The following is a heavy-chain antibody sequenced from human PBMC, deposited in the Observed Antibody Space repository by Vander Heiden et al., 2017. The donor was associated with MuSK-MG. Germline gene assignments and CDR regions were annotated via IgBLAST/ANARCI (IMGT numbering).Heavy chain of an antibody. CDR2: IYPGDSDT. D-gene: IGHD3-10*01. J-gene: IGHJ4*02. V-gene: IGHV5-51*01. Sequence: EVQLVQSGAEVRKPGESLRISCKGSGYSFTNQWIGWVRQMPGKGLEWMGIIYPGDSDTRYSPSFQGQVTISADKSISTAYLQWSSLKASDTAMYYCARQIKGSINRYYFDYWGQGTLVTVSS. CDR3: ARQIKGSINRYYFDY. CDR1: GYSFTNQW.